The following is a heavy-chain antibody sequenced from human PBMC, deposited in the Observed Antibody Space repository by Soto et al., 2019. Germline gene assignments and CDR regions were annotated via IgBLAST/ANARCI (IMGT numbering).Heavy chain of an antibody. CDR3: ARESNKPLDY. Sequence: PGGSLRLSCAAPGFTFSSYAMHWVRQAPGKGLEWVAVISYDGSNKYYADSVKGRFTISRDNSKNTLYLQMNSLRAEDTAVYYCARESNKPLDYWGQGTLVTVS. V-gene: IGHV3-30-3*01. J-gene: IGHJ4*02. CDR1: GFTFSSYA. CDR2: ISYDGSNK.